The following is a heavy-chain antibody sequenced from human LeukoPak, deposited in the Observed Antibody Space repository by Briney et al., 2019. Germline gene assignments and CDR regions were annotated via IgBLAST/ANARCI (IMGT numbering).Heavy chain of an antibody. CDR3: VRDGNRGYDIDV. D-gene: IGHD3-10*01. J-gene: IGHJ6*02. CDR2: INVVNGAI. Sequence: GGSLRLSCATSGFTLRYYQMNWVRQAPGKGLEWVSYINVVNGAIYYADSVKGRFTISGDIATNSVYLQMNSLRAEDTALYYCVRDGNRGYDIDVWGQGTAVTVSS. V-gene: IGHV3-48*01. CDR1: GFTLRYYQ.